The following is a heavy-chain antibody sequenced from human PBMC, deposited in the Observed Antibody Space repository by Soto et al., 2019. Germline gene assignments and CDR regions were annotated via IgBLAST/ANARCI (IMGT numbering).Heavy chain of an antibody. V-gene: IGHV3-23*01. J-gene: IGHJ4*02. CDR3: VREASSSGLHLDH. CDR1: GFIFSNYA. D-gene: IGHD6-6*01. Sequence: RGSLRLSWAASGFIFSNYAMSWVRQAPGRGLEWVSFISGSGSSTYYADSVKGRFTISRGNSRKTLYLQMNSLRAEDAAVYYCVREASSSGLHLDHWGRGTLVTDSS. CDR2: ISGSGSST.